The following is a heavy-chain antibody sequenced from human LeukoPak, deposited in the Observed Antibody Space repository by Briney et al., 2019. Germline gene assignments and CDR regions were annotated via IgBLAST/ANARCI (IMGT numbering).Heavy chain of an antibody. Sequence: SGTLSLTCAVSGGSISSSNWWSWVRPPPGKGLEWIGEIYHSGSTNYNPSLKSRVTTSVDKSKNQFSLKLSSVTAADTAVYYCARVVVPPYYYYYGMDVWGKGTTVTVSS. V-gene: IGHV4-4*02. CDR1: GGSISSSNW. CDR3: ARVVVPPYYYYYGMDV. J-gene: IGHJ6*04. D-gene: IGHD2-2*01. CDR2: IYHSGST.